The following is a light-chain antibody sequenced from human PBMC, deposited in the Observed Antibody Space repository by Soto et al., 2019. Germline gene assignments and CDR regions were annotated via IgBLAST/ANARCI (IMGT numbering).Light chain of an antibody. CDR3: QQFSSYPLT. V-gene: IGKV3-20*01. J-gene: IGKJ4*01. CDR1: QSLSSSY. Sequence: ENVLTQSPGTLSLSPGERATLSCRASQSLSSSYLAWYQQKPGQAPRLLIYGASSRATGIPDRFSGSGSGTDFTLTISRLEPEDFAVYYCQQFSSYPLTFGGGTKVDIK. CDR2: GAS.